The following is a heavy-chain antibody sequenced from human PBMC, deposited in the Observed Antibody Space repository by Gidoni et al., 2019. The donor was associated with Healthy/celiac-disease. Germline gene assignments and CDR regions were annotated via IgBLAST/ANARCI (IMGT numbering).Heavy chain of an antibody. V-gene: IGHV4-4*02. CDR3: ARALGWCRPLSSSYGLDV. CDR2: VCPSGST. Sequence: QVQLQEWGLGRVKPSGTLSLIGAVAGGSISCRNWWSCVPLPPGTALVWIGEVCPSGSTNYNPSLTSRVTISVDTSKHQFSLTLSSVTAADTAVYYCARALGWCRPLSSSYGLDVWGQGTTVTVSS. D-gene: IGHD2-21*01. J-gene: IGHJ6*02. CDR1: GGSISCRNW.